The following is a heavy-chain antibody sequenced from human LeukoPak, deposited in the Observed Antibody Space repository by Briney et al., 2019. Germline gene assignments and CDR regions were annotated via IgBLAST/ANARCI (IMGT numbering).Heavy chain of an antibody. J-gene: IGHJ6*02. D-gene: IGHD6-13*01. CDR1: GYSFTSYW. CDR3: ARHGRGSSWYYYYGMDV. Sequence: GESLKISCKGSGYSFTSYWIGWVRQMPGKGLEWMGIIYPGDSDTRYSPSFQGQVTISADKSISTAYLQWSSLKASDTAMYYCARHGRGSSWYYYYGMDVWGQGTTVTVSS. CDR2: IYPGDSDT. V-gene: IGHV5-51*01.